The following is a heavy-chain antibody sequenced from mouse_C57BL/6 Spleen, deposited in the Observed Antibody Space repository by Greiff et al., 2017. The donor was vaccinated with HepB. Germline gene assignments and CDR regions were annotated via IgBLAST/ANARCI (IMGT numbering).Heavy chain of an antibody. J-gene: IGHJ2*01. CDR2: IDPETGGT. Sequence: VQLQQSGAELVRPGASVTLSCKASGYTFTDYEMHWVKQTPVHGLEWIGAIDPETGGTAYNQKFKGKAILTADKSSSTAYMELRSLTAEDSAVYYCTRGRLPSSTLDYWGQGTTLTVSS. CDR1: GYTFTDYE. V-gene: IGHV1-15*01. CDR3: TRGRLPSSTLDY. D-gene: IGHD2-4*01.